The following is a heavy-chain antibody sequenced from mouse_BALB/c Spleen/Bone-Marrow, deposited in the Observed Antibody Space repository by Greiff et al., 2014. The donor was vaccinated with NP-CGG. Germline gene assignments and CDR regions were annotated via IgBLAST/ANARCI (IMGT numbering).Heavy chain of an antibody. D-gene: IGHD2-2*01. Sequence: ELVKPGASVKLSCKTSGYTFTNYWINWIKQRPGQGLEWLGRIAPGSGSTYYNEMFKVKAPLTVDTSSSTAYIQLSSLSSEDSAVYFCARERYGYGGWYFDVWGAGTTVTVSS. CDR1: GYTFTNYW. CDR3: ARERYGYGGWYFDV. V-gene: IGHV1S41*01. CDR2: IAPGSGST. J-gene: IGHJ1*01.